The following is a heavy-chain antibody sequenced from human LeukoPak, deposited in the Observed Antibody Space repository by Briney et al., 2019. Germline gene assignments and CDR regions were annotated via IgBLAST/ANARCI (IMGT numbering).Heavy chain of an antibody. CDR1: GFTFSSYA. Sequence: GGSLRLSCAASGFTFSSYAMSWVRQAPGKGLEWVSAISGSGGSTYYADSVKGRFTISRDNSKNTLYLQMNSLRAEDTAVYYCAKVGTGCAPCGSGIYYDYWGQGTLVTVSS. CDR2: ISGSGGST. J-gene: IGHJ4*02. V-gene: IGHV3-23*01. CDR3: AKVGTGCAPCGSGIYYDY. D-gene: IGHD3-10*01.